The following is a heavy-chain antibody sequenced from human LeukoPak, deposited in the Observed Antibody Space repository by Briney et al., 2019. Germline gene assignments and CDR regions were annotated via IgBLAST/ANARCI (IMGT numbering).Heavy chain of an antibody. Sequence: SETLSLTCSVSVGPITTYYWSWIRQSPGKGLEWIGYIDYSGSTNYNPSLKSRVTISIDTSKNQFSLKPNSVTTPDTAVYHWARVGMGSFDIWGQGTMVTVSS. V-gene: IGHV4-59*01. D-gene: IGHD7-27*01. CDR2: IDYSGST. CDR1: VGPITTYY. CDR3: ARVGMGSFDI. J-gene: IGHJ3*02.